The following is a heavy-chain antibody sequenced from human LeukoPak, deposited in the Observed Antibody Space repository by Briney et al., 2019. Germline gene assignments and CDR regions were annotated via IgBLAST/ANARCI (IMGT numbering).Heavy chain of an antibody. CDR1: GYSFTSYW. Sequence: GESLKISCKGSGYSFTSYWIGWVRPMPGKGLEWMGIIYPGDSDTRYSPSFQGQVTISADKSISTAYLQWSSLKASDTAMYYCARLIRVGYCSSTSCLVYFDYWGQGTLVTVSS. J-gene: IGHJ4*02. V-gene: IGHV5-51*01. CDR2: IYPGDSDT. CDR3: ARLIRVGYCSSTSCLVYFDY. D-gene: IGHD2-2*01.